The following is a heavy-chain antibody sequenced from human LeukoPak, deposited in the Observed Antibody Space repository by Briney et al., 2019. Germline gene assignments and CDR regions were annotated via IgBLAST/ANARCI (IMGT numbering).Heavy chain of an antibody. J-gene: IGHJ3*02. CDR3: ARNPNKGAFDI. CDR1: GFTFSSFG. D-gene: IGHD1/OR15-1a*01. Sequence: GGSLRLSCAASGFTFSSFGIHWVRQAPGKGLEWVAGTSYDGSNKNYPDSVKGRFTISRDNAKNSLSLQMNSLRAEDTAVYYCARNPNKGAFDIWGQGTMVTVSS. CDR2: TSYDGSNK. V-gene: IGHV3-30*03.